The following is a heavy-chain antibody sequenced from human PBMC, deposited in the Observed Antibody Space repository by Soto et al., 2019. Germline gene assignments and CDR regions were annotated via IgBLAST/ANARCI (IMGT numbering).Heavy chain of an antibody. D-gene: IGHD4-17*01. V-gene: IGHV4-31*03. CDR3: ARSENNYGDNWFDP. CDR1: GVSISSGGYY. Sequence: SETLSLTCTVSGVSISSGGYYWSWIRQHPGKGLEWIGYIYYSGSTYYNPSLKSRVTISVDTSKDQFSLKLSSVTAADTAVYYCARSENNYGDNWFDPWGQGTLVTVSS. J-gene: IGHJ5*02. CDR2: IYYSGST.